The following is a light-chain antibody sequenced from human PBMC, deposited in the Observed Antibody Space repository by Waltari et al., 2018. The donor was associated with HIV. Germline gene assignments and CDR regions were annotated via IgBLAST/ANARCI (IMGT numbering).Light chain of an antibody. CDR2: EVA. J-gene: IGLJ2*01. CDR1: YSDIDDFGY. Sequence: HSALTQPASVSGSPGQSITISCSGNYSDIDDFGYVSWYRQQPGAAPKLLIFEVANRPSVSSDRCSVAKYCNTAPLTISGLQAEDEADYYCTSYTNNTVVFGGGTKLTVL. CDR3: TSYTNNTVV. V-gene: IGLV2-14*03.